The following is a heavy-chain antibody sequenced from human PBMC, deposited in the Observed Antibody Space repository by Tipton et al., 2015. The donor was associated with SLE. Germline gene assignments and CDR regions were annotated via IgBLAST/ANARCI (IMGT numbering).Heavy chain of an antibody. Sequence: TLSLTCTVSGGSISTYYWSWIRQPPGKGLEWIGYICSSGSTNYNSSLESRVTISVDTSKKQFFLRLSSVTAADTAVYYCARHFAHDYGDYGDAFDVWGQGTVVTVSS. CDR2: ICSSGST. D-gene: IGHD4-17*01. CDR3: ARHFAHDYGDYGDAFDV. V-gene: IGHV4-4*09. J-gene: IGHJ3*01. CDR1: GGSISTYY.